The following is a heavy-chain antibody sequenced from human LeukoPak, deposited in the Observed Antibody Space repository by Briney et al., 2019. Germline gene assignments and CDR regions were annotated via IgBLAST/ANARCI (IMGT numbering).Heavy chain of an antibody. V-gene: IGHV3-13*01. J-gene: IGHJ3*01. Sequence: GGSLRLSCAASGFTFSHFGMDWVRQPAGKGLEWVSVVDSAGDTYYPGSVKGRFTVSRDNAKNSVFLQLNSLTAGDTAVYYCTRGISKSRDAFDLWGQGAMVTVSS. CDR1: GFTFSHFG. CDR2: VDSAGDT. CDR3: TRGISKSRDAFDL. D-gene: IGHD3-3*02.